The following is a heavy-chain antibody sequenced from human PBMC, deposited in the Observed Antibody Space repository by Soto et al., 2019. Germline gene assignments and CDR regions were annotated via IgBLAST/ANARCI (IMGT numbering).Heavy chain of an antibody. CDR2: IIPIFGTA. CDR3: AKGIRYFDWFTTQNYYGMDV. D-gene: IGHD3-9*01. CDR1: GGTFSSYA. J-gene: IGHJ6*02. Sequence: QVQLVQSGAEVKKPGSSVKVSCKASGGTFSSYAISWVRQAPGQGLEWMGGIIPIFGTANYAQKFQGRVTITADESTSTDYMELSSLRSEDTAVYYCAKGIRYFDWFTTQNYYGMDVWGQGTTVTVSS. V-gene: IGHV1-69*12.